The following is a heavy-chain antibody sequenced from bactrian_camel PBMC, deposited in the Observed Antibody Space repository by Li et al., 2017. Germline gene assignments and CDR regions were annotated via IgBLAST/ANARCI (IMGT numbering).Heavy chain of an antibody. CDR3: VAGGCRYAPLDHRSYDY. Sequence: HVQLVESGGGSVPPQYSLTLSCAPSRFTFNNMWVHWVRQAPGKGLEWVSTIYTGDGRTKSADSVKGRFTMSRDNDKNMLYLQMTSLKPEDTAMYYCVAGGCRYAPLDHRSYDYWGQGTQVTV. CDR2: IYTGDGRT. D-gene: IGHD1*01. V-gene: IGHV3S6*01. CDR1: RFTFNNMW. J-gene: IGHJ4*01.